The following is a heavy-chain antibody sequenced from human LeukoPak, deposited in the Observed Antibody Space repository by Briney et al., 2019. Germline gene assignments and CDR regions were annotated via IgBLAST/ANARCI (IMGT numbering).Heavy chain of an antibody. D-gene: IGHD6-19*01. CDR3: AREGRSSGWYPFDY. Sequence: GGSLRLSCAVSGFTVSSNYMSWVRQAPGRGLEWVSFIYSGGSTYYADSVKGRFTIDRDNSKNTLYLQMNSLRADDTAVYYCAREGRSSGWYPFDYWGQGTLVTVSS. CDR1: GFTVSSNY. CDR2: IYSGGST. V-gene: IGHV3-53*01. J-gene: IGHJ4*02.